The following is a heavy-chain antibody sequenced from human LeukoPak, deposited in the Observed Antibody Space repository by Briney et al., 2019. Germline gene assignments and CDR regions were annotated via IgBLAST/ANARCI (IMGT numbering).Heavy chain of an antibody. Sequence: GASVKVSCKASGYTFTSYDINWVRQATGQGLEWMGWMNPNSGNTGYAQKFQGRVTMTRDTSISTAYMELSRLRSDDTAVYYCARARPFIRTTGTTGWFDPWGQGTLVTVSS. CDR2: MNPNSGNT. CDR3: ARARPFIRTTGTTGWFDP. CDR1: GYTFTSYD. V-gene: IGHV1-8*02. D-gene: IGHD1-1*01. J-gene: IGHJ5*02.